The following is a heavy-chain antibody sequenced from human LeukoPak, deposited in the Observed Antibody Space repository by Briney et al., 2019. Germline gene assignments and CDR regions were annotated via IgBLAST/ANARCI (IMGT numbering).Heavy chain of an antibody. CDR3: AKAGYSSSWYDY. CDR2: IKKDGSEK. V-gene: IGHV3-7*01. Sequence: PGGSLRLSCAASGFTFSSYWMSWVRQAPGKGLEWVANIKKDGSEKYYVDSVKGRFTISRDNAKNSVYLQMNSLRAEDTAVYYCAKAGYSSSWYDYWGQGTLVTVSS. CDR1: GFTFSSYW. J-gene: IGHJ4*02. D-gene: IGHD6-13*01.